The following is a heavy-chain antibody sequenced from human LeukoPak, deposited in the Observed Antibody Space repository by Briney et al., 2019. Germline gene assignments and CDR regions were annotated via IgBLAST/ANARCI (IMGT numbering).Heavy chain of an antibody. V-gene: IGHV1-18*01. CDR3: ARGLDLWYSSGWPEGHVAFDI. Sequence: ASVKVSCKASGYTLTSYGISWVRQAPGQGLEWMGWISAYNGNTNYAQKLQGRVTMTTDTSTSTAYMELRSLRSDDTAVYYCARGLDLWYSSGWPEGHVAFDIWGQGTMVTVSS. J-gene: IGHJ3*02. CDR1: GYTLTSYG. CDR2: ISAYNGNT. D-gene: IGHD6-19*01.